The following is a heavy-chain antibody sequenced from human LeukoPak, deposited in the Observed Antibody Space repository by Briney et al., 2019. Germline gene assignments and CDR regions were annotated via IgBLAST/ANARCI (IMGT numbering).Heavy chain of an antibody. Sequence: GGSLRLSCAASGFTFSSYSMNWVRQAPGKGLEWVSYISSSSSTIYYADSVKGRFTISRDNAKNSLYLQMNSLRAEDTAVYYCAGHIVRGAFDPWGQGTLVSVSS. J-gene: IGHJ5*02. CDR2: ISSSSSTI. CDR1: GFTFSSYS. V-gene: IGHV3-48*04. CDR3: AGHIVRGAFDP. D-gene: IGHD2-8*01.